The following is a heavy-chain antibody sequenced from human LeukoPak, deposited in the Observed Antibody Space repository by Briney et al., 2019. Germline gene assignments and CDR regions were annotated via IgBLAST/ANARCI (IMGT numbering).Heavy chain of an antibody. V-gene: IGHV1-69*04. CDR3: ARHPGKVTKHWYFDL. D-gene: IGHD4-23*01. CDR1: GGTFSSYA. Sequence: SVKVSCKASGGTFSSYAISWVRQAPGQGLEWMGRIIPILGIANYAQKFQGRVTITADKSTSTAYMELSSLRSEDTAVYYCARHPGKVTKHWYFDLWGRGTLVTVSS. J-gene: IGHJ2*01. CDR2: IIPILGIA.